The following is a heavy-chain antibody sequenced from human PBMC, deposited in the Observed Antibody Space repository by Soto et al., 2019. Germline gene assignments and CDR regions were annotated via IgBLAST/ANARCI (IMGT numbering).Heavy chain of an antibody. J-gene: IGHJ6*02. CDR1: GYTFTSYD. V-gene: IGHV1-8*01. CDR3: ARGLQNYDSGGNYYYGMDV. CDR2: MNPNSGNT. D-gene: IGHD3-3*01. Sequence: ASVKVSCKASGYTFTSYDINWVRRATGQGLEWMGWMNPNSGNTGYAQKFQGRVTMTRNTSISTAYMELSSLRSEDTAVYYCARGLQNYDSGGNYYYGMDVWGQGTTVTSP.